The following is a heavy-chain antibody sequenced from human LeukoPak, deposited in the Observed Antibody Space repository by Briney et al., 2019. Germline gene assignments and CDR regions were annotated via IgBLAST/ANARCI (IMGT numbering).Heavy chain of an antibody. J-gene: IGHJ4*02. CDR3: AKVWYTYYYDSSGSFDY. D-gene: IGHD3-22*01. V-gene: IGHV3-23*01. Sequence: GGSLRLSCAASGFTFSSYAMSWVRQAPGKGLEWVSAISSSGGSTYYADSVKGRFTISRDNSKNTLYLQMNSLRAEDTAVYYCAKVWYTYYYDSSGSFDYWGQGTLVTVSS. CDR1: GFTFSSYA. CDR2: ISSSGGST.